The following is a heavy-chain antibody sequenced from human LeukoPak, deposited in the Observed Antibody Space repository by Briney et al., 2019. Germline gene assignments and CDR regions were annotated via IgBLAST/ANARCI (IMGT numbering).Heavy chain of an antibody. V-gene: IGHV4-4*07. Sequence: SETLSLTCTVSGGSISSYYWSWIRQPAGKGLEWIGRIYTSGSTNYNPSLKSRVTMSVDTSKNQFSLKLSSVTAADTAVYYCARQELSSGWYSFNYWGQGTLVTVSS. CDR2: IYTSGST. D-gene: IGHD6-19*01. CDR3: ARQELSSGWYSFNY. CDR1: GGSISSYY. J-gene: IGHJ4*02.